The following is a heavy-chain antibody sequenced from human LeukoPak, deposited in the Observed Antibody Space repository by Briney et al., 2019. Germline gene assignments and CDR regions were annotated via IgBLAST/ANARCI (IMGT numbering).Heavy chain of an antibody. J-gene: IGHJ4*02. D-gene: IGHD3-22*01. CDR2: IYYTGST. CDR3: ARVATYYYDSSGYYFMY. V-gene: IGHV4-39*07. Sequence: SETLSLTCTVSGGSISSSSYYWGWIRQPPGKGLEWIGSIYYTGSTYYNPSLKSRVSTSVDTPKNQFSLKLTSVTAADTAVYYCARVATYYYDSSGYYFMYWGQGTLVTVSS. CDR1: GGSISSSSYY.